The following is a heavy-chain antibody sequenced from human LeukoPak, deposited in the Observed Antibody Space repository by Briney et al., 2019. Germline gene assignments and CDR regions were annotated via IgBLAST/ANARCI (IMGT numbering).Heavy chain of an antibody. Sequence: SETLSLTCTVSGGSISSNTYYWGWIRQPPGKGLEWIGSIYYSGSTYYDPSLKSRVTISVDTSKNQFSLKLSSVTAADTAVYYCAREISGGFGDLSGSYYFDYWGQGTLVTVSS. J-gene: IGHJ4*02. CDR3: AREISGGFGDLSGSYYFDY. CDR2: IYYSGST. CDR1: GGSISSNTYY. V-gene: IGHV4-39*02. D-gene: IGHD3-10*01.